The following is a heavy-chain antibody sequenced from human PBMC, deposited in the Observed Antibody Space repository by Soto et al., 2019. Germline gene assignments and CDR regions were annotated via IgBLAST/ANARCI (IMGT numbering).Heavy chain of an antibody. CDR1: GGSFSGYY. J-gene: IGHJ3*02. CDR3: ARYRRTYYYDSSGYSPPPDAFDI. Sequence: NPSETLSLTCAVYGGSFSGYYWSWIRQPPGKGLEWIGEINHSGSTNYNPSLKSRVTISVDTSKNQFSLKLSSVTAADTAVYYCARYRRTYYYDSSGYSPPPDAFDIWGQGTMVTV. V-gene: IGHV4-34*01. CDR2: INHSGST. D-gene: IGHD3-22*01.